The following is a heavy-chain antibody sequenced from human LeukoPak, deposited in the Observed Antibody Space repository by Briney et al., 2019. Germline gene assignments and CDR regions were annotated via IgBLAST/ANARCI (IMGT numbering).Heavy chain of an antibody. CDR2: IYHTGST. V-gene: IGHV4-59*08. Sequence: SETLSLTCTISGGSVSDYYWSWIRQSPGKGLEWIGYIYHTGSTSYSPSLKTRVSILVDTSRNQFSLKLTSVTAADTAVYYCATIVKDILTGATPGLPDNWGQGTVVTVSS. CDR1: GGSVSDYY. CDR3: ATIVKDILTGATPGLPDN. D-gene: IGHD3-9*01. J-gene: IGHJ4*02.